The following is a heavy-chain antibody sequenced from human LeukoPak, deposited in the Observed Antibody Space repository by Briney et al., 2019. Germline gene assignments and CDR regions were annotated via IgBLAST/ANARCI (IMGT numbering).Heavy chain of an antibody. CDR2: IYNSGST. D-gene: IGHD3-22*01. Sequence: PSQTLSLTCTVSGGSISSGSYYWSWIRQPAGKGLEWIGHIYNSGSTNYNPSLKSRLTISVDTSKNQFSLNLSSVTAADTAVYYCGSMSYYLSSGYDHWGQGTLVTVSS. CDR1: GGSISSGSYY. J-gene: IGHJ4*02. CDR3: GSMSYYLSSGYDH. V-gene: IGHV4-61*09.